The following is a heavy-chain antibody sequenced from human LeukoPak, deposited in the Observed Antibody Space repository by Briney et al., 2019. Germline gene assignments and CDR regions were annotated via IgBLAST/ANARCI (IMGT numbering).Heavy chain of an antibody. CDR2: IKSKTDGGTT. J-gene: IGHJ4*02. D-gene: IGHD6-13*01. CDR3: TTGVQSSSWYLWIYYFDY. CDR1: GFTFGDYA. V-gene: IGHV3-15*01. Sequence: PGGSLRLSCTASGFTFGDYAMSWVRQAPGKGLEWVGRIKSKTDGGTTDYAAPVKGRFTISRDDSKNTLYLQMNSLKTEDTAVYYCTTGVQSSSWYLWIYYFDYWGQGTLVTVSS.